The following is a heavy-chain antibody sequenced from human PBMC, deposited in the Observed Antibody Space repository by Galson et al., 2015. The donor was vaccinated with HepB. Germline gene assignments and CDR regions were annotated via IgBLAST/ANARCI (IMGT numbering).Heavy chain of an antibody. D-gene: IGHD5-18*01. J-gene: IGHJ6*02. V-gene: IGHV1-69*13. Sequence: SVKVSCKASGGTFSSYAISWVRQAPGQGLEWMGGIIPIFGTANYAQKFQGRVTITADESTSTAYMELSSLRSEDTAVYHCARVSSGYSYGSYYGMDVWGQGTTVTVSS. CDR1: GGTFSSYA. CDR3: ARVSSGYSYGSYYGMDV. CDR2: IIPIFGTA.